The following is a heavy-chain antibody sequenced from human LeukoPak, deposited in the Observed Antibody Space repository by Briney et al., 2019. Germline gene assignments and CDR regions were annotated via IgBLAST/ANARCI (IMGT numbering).Heavy chain of an antibody. J-gene: IGHJ4*02. V-gene: IGHV3-53*04. Sequence: PGGSLRLSCAASGFTVSSNYMSWVRQAPGKGLEWVSVIYSGGSTYYADSAKGRFTISRHNSKNTLYLQMNSLRAEDTAVYYCAKTQSSSWYYFDYWGQGTLVTVSS. CDR3: AKTQSSSWYYFDY. CDR2: IYSGGST. CDR1: GFTVSSNY. D-gene: IGHD6-13*01.